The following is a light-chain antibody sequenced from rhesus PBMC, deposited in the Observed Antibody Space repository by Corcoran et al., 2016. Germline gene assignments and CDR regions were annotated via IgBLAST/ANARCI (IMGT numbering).Light chain of an antibody. J-gene: IGKJ4*01. CDR2: EAS. CDR3: QHYYNSPLT. Sequence: DIQMTQSPSSLSASVGDRVTITCRASQGITNDLAWYQQKPGETPKLLIYEASSLQSGIPSRFSGSGSWTDFTLTISSLQSEDFATYYCQHYYNSPLTFGGGTKVEIK. CDR1: QGITND. V-gene: IGKV1-22*01.